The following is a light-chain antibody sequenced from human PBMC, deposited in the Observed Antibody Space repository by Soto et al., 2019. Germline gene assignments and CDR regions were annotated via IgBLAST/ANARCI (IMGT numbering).Light chain of an antibody. CDR1: KSVSNN. CDR3: QQYNNWPPLT. J-gene: IGKJ4*01. CDR2: GAS. V-gene: IGKV3-15*01. Sequence: EIVMTQSPATLSVSPGERAILSCRASKSVSNNLAWYQQKPGKAPRLLIYGASTRATGIPARFSGSGSGTEFTLSISSLQSEDSAIYYCQQYNNWPPLTFGGGTKVEIK.